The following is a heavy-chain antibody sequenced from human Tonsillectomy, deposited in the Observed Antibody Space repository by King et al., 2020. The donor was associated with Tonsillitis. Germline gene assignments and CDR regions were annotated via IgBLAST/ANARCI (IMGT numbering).Heavy chain of an antibody. Sequence: VQLVESGAEVKKPGESLRISCKGSGYTFTSYWIGWVRQMPGKGLEWMGIIYPPDSDTRYSPSFQGQVTMSVDKSIRTAYLQWSSLKASDTAVYYCARTMVGAVPYYHYFGMDVWGQGTTVTVSS. V-gene: IGHV5-51*01. CDR1: GYTFTSYW. CDR3: ARTMVGAVPYYHYFGMDV. CDR2: IYPPDSDT. J-gene: IGHJ6*02. D-gene: IGHD3-10*01.